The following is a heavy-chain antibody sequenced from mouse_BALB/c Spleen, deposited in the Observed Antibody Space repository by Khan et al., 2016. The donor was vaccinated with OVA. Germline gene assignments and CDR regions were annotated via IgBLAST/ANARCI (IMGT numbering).Heavy chain of an antibody. CDR3: ARTYGSYFDN. V-gene: IGHV1-20*01. CDR2: INPHIGET. D-gene: IGHD1-1*01. J-gene: IGHJ2*01. CDR1: GYSFTGYF. Sequence: VQLKESGPELVKPGASVKISCKASGYSFTGYFMNWVMQSHGKSLEWIGRINPHIGETFYNQKFKGKATLTVDESSSTAYMELRSLTSEDAAVYYCARTYGSYFDNWGQGTTLTVSS.